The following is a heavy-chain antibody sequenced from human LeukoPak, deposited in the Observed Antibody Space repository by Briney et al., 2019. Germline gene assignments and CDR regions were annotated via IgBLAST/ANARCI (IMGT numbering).Heavy chain of an antibody. J-gene: IGHJ4*02. CDR3: ARGGGVIVPAALAPFDY. Sequence: SETLSLTCTVSGGSISSSSYYWGWIRQPPGKGLEWIGSIYYSGSTYYNPSLKSRVTISVDTSKNQFSLKLSSVTAADTAVYYCARGGGVIVPAALAPFDYWGQGTLVTVSS. D-gene: IGHD2-2*01. CDR1: GGSISSSSYY. CDR2: IYYSGST. V-gene: IGHV4-39*01.